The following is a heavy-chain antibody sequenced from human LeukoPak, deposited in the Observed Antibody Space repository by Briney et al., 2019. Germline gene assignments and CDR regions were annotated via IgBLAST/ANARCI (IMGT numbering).Heavy chain of an antibody. J-gene: IGHJ5*02. D-gene: IGHD3-10*01. V-gene: IGHV1-18*01. CDR2: ISAYNGNT. CDR3: ARHGLLWFGELWANWFDP. Sequence: ASVKVSCKASGYTFTSYGISWVRQAPGQGLEWMGWISAYNGNTNYAQKLQGRVTMTTDTSTSTAYMELRSLRSDDTAVYYCARHGLLWFGELWANWFDPWGQGTLVTVSS. CDR1: GYTFTSYG.